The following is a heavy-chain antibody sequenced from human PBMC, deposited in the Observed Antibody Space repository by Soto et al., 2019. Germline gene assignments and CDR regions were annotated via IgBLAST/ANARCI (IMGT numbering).Heavy chain of an antibody. J-gene: IGHJ5*02. CDR2: IYHSGST. CDR3: ARGSSWGRFDP. CDR1: GGSISSSYW. D-gene: IGHD6-13*01. Sequence: QVQLQESGPGLVKPSGTLSLTYAVSGGSISSSYWWSWVRQPPGKGLEWIGEIYHSGSTNYNPSLRSRVTTSVDKSKNQFSLQLTSVTAADTAVYYCARGSSWGRFDPWGQGTLVTVSS. V-gene: IGHV4-4*02.